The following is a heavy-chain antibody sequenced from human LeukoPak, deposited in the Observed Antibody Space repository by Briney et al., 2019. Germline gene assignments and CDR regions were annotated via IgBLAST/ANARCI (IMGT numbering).Heavy chain of an antibody. CDR1: GGSISSYY. J-gene: IGHJ3*02. D-gene: IGHD3-16*01. CDR2: IYYSGST. Sequence: SETLSLTCTVSGGSISSYYWSWIRQPPGKGLEWIGYIYYSGSTNYNPSLKSRVTISVDTSKNQFSLKLSSVTAADTAVYYCARSLALGAFDIWGQGTMVTVSS. CDR3: ARSLALGAFDI. V-gene: IGHV4-59*01.